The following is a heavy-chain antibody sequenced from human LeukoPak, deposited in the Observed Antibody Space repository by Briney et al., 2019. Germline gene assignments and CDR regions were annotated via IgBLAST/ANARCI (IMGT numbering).Heavy chain of an antibody. V-gene: IGHV3-23*01. CDR2: ISGSGGST. CDR3: AKEGIAAVYYFYGMDV. D-gene: IGHD6-13*01. CDR1: GFTFSSYA. Sequence: GGSLRLSCAASGFTFSSYAMSWVGQAPGKGLEWVSAISGSGGSTYYADSVKGRFTISRDNSKNTLYLQMNSLRAEDTAVYYCAKEGIAAVYYFYGMDVWGQGTTVTVSS. J-gene: IGHJ6*02.